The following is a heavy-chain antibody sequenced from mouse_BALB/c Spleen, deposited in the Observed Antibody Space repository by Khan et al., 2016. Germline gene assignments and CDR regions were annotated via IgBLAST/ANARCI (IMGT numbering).Heavy chain of an antibody. CDR2: IDPANDNT. D-gene: IGHD2-4*01. CDR3: ARGVYDYGFAY. V-gene: IGHV14-3*02. CDR1: GFNIKDTY. J-gene: IGHJ3*01. Sequence: VQLKESGAELVKPGASVKLSCTASGFNIKDTYIHWVKQRPEQGLEWIGRIDPANDNTKYDPKFQGKATITADTSSNTAYLQLNSLTSEDTAVYYCARGVYDYGFAYWGQGTLVTVSA.